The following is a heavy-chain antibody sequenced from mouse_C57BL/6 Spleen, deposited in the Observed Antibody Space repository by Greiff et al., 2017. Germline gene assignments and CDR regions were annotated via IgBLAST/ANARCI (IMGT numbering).Heavy chain of an antibody. CDR1: GYTFTSYT. Sequence: QVQLKESGAELARPGASVKMSCKASGYTFTSYTMHWVKQRPGPGLEWIGYINPSSGYTKYNQKFKDKATLTADKSSSTAYMQLSSLTSEDSAVYYCARSNYYGSSHWYFDVWGTGTTVTVSS. CDR2: INPSSGYT. V-gene: IGHV1-4*01. D-gene: IGHD1-1*01. J-gene: IGHJ1*03. CDR3: ARSNYYGSSHWYFDV.